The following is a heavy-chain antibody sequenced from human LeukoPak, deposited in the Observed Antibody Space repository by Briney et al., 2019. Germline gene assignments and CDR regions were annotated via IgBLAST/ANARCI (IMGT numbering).Heavy chain of an antibody. D-gene: IGHD3-22*01. CDR2: INHSGST. Sequence: SETLSLTCAVYGGSFSGYYWSWIRQPPGKGLEWIGEINHSGSTNYNPSLKSRVTISVDTSKNQFSLKLGSVTAADTAVYYCAIRRYYDSSGPGFDYWGQGTLVTVSS. V-gene: IGHV4-34*01. CDR3: AIRRYYDSSGPGFDY. J-gene: IGHJ4*02. CDR1: GGSFSGYY.